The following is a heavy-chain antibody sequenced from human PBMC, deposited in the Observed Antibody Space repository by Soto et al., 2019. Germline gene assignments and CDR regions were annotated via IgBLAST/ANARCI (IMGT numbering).Heavy chain of an antibody. J-gene: IGHJ6*02. CDR1: GFTVSSNY. CDR2: IYSGGST. Sequence: PVGSLRLSCAASGFTVSSNYMSWVRQAPWKGLEWVSVIYSGGSTYYADSVKGRFTVSRDNSKNTLYLQMNSLRAEDTAVYYCARAGYCGGDCYSSYGMDVWGQGTTVTVSS. CDR3: ARAGYCGGDCYSSYGMDV. D-gene: IGHD2-21*02. V-gene: IGHV3-53*01.